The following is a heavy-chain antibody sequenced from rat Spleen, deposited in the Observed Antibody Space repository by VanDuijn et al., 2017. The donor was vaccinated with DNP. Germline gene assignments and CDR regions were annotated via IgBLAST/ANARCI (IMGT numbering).Heavy chain of an antibody. J-gene: IGHJ2*01. CDR3: ASWAPIAPISTSNY. CDR1: GFTFSNYW. V-gene: IGHV5-58*01. CDR2: ISSDGGST. D-gene: IGHD1-2*01. Sequence: EVQLVETGGGLVQPGRSLKVSCVASGFTFSNYWMFWVRQAPGKGLEWIASISSDGGSTSYSDSVKGRFTISRDNAENTVYLQMSSLRSEDTATYYCASWAPIAPISTSNYWGQGVMVTVSS.